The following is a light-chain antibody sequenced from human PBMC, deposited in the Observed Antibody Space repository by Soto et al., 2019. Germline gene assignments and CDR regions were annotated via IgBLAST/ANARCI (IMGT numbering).Light chain of an antibody. J-gene: IGKJ5*01. V-gene: IGKV1-39*01. CDR2: AAS. Sequence: QMTQTPSSLSASVGDKVTITCRASQNIYTNLNWYQQKAGKAPKLLIYAASSLQSGVPSRFSGSGSGTDFTLTISSLQPEDFATYYCQQSYTTIPYGQGTRLEIK. CDR1: QNIYTN. CDR3: QQSYTTIP.